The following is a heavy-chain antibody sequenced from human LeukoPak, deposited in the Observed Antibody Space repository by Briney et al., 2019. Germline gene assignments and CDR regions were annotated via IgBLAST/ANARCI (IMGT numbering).Heavy chain of an antibody. CDR1: GYTFTGYY. V-gene: IGHV1-2*02. CDR2: INPNSGDT. J-gene: IGHJ4*02. Sequence: ASVKVSCKASGYTFTGYYMHWVRQAPGQGLEWMGWINPNSGDTKYAQKFQGRVTMTRDTSISTAYMELSRLRSDDTAVYYCATPGGFFLWGNDFGYWGQGTLVTVSS. D-gene: IGHD3-16*01. CDR3: ATPGGFFLWGNDFGY.